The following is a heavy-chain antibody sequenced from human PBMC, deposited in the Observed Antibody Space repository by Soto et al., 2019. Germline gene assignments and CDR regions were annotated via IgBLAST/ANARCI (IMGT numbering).Heavy chain of an antibody. V-gene: IGHV1-46*01. D-gene: IGHD4-17*01. CDR2: INPSGGST. CDR1: GYTFTSYY. CDR3: ARGVETVTTDY. J-gene: IGHJ4*02. Sequence: QVQLVQSGAEVKKPGASVKVSCKASGYTFTSYYMHWVRQAPGQGLEWMGIINPSGGSTSYAQKFQGXXTXTXXTSTSTVYMELSSLRSEDTAVYYCARGVETVTTDYWGQGTLVTVSS.